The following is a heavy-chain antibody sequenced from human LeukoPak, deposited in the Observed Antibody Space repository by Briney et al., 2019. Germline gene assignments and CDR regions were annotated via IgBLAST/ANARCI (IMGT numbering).Heavy chain of an antibody. V-gene: IGHV4-30-2*01. CDR1: GGSISSGGYY. J-gene: IGHJ5*02. D-gene: IGHD3-22*01. Sequence: SETLSLTCTVSGGSISSGGYYWSWIRQPPGKGLEWIGYIYHSGSTYYNPSLKSRVTISVDTSKNQFSLKLSSVTAADTAVYYCARPQRYYYDSSGYYLTRFDPWGQGTLVTVSS. CDR2: IYHSGST. CDR3: ARPQRYYYDSSGYYLTRFDP.